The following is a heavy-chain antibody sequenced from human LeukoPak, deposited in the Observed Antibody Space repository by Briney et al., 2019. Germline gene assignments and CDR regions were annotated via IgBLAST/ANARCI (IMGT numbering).Heavy chain of an antibody. D-gene: IGHD3-22*01. Sequence: GGSLRFSCVASGFTFSTYWMTWVRQAPGTGLEWVVSIMQDGSQKYYVDSVKGRFTISRDNAKNSLYLQMDSLRVEDTAVYYCARYFNSNGYSSLRGDYWGQGTPVTLSS. CDR1: GFTFSTYW. CDR3: ARYFNSNGYSSLRGDY. V-gene: IGHV3-7*01. CDR2: IMQDGSQK. J-gene: IGHJ4*02.